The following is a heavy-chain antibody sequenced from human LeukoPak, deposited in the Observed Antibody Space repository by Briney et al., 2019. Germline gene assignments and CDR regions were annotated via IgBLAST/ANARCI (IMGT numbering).Heavy chain of an antibody. CDR3: ARPLSIVGATIGAFDI. CDR1: GFTVSSNY. CDR2: IYSGDST. J-gene: IGHJ3*02. V-gene: IGHV3-66*04. Sequence: GGSLRLSCAASGFTVSSNYMSWVRQAPGKGLEWVSVIYSGDSTYYADSVKGRFTISRDNSKNTLYLQMNSLRAEDTAVYYCARPLSIVGATIGAFDIWGQGTVVTVSS. D-gene: IGHD1-26*01.